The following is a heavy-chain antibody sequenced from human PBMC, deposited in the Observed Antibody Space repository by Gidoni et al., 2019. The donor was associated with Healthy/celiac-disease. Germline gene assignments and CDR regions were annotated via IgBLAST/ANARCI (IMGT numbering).Heavy chain of an antibody. CDR1: GFTFSSYG. J-gene: IGHJ3*02. CDR2: IWDDGSNK. Sequence: QVQLVESGGGVVQPGRSLRLSCAASGFTFSSYGMYWVRQAPGKGLEWVAVIWDDGSNKYYADSVKGRFTISRDNSKNTLYLQMNSLRAEDTAVYYCARDRVTMIHGRGENDAFDIWGQGTMVTVSS. D-gene: IGHD3-22*01. CDR3: ARDRVTMIHGRGENDAFDI. V-gene: IGHV3-33*01.